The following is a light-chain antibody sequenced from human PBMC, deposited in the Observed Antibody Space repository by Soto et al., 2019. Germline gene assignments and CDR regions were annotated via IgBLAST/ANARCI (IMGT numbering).Light chain of an antibody. Sequence: QSALTQPASVSGSPGQSITISCSGTSSDVGGYNYVSWYQQHPGKAPKLMIYDVSHRPSGVSNRFSGSKSCNTASLTISGLQAEDEADYFCTSYTSSSALEVVGTGTKLTVL. CDR3: TSYTSSSALEV. CDR2: DVS. V-gene: IGLV2-14*03. CDR1: SSDVGGYNY. J-gene: IGLJ1*01.